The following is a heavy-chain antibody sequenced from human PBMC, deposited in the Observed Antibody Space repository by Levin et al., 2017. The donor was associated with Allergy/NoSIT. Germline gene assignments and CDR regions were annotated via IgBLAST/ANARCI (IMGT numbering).Heavy chain of an antibody. J-gene: IGHJ4*02. CDR1: GFTFSSYA. V-gene: IGHV3-30-3*01. CDR2: ISYDGSNK. D-gene: IGHD3-22*01. CDR3: ARGPHPLYYYDSSGYYPQFDY. Sequence: SCAASGFTFSSYAMHWVRQAPGKGLEWVAVISYDGSNKYYADSVKGRFTISRDNSKNTLYLQMNSLRAEDTAVYYCARGPHPLYYYDSSGYYPQFDYWGQGTLVTVSS.